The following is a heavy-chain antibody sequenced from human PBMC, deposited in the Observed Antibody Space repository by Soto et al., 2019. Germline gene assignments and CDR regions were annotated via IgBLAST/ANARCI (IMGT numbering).Heavy chain of an antibody. CDR2: ISYDGSNK. CDR3: ARGDSSGWSGSLDY. D-gene: IGHD6-19*01. J-gene: IGHJ4*02. Sequence: PGGSLRLSCAASGFTFSSYAMHWVRQAPGKGLEWVAVISYDGSNKYYADSVKGRFTISRDNSKNTLYLQMNSLRAEDTAVYYCARGDSSGWSGSLDYWGQGTLVTVSS. CDR1: GFTFSSYA. V-gene: IGHV3-30-3*01.